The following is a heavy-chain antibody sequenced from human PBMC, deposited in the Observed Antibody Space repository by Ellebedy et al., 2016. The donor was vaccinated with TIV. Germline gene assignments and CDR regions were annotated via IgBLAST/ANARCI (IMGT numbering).Heavy chain of an antibody. D-gene: IGHD1-1*01. J-gene: IGHJ3*02. CDR1: GFSVNSYS. CDR2: ISYDGSNK. CDR3: ARDDSRPGNGFDI. V-gene: IGHV3-30*03. Sequence: GESLKISCAASGFSVNSYSMNWVRQAPGKGLEWVAVISYDGSNKYYADSVKGRFTISRDNAKNSLYLQMNSLRAEDTAVYYCARDDSRPGNGFDIWGLGTMVTVSS.